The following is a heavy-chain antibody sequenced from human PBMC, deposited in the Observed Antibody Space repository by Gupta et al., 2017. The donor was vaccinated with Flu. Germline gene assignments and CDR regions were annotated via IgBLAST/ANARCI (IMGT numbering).Heavy chain of an antibody. CDR2: LYSSGST. Sequence: EVQLVESGGGVNRPGGSLRLSGEAYGFSVRYNYMRWVRQAPGKGLEWVSVLYSSGSTYYADSVKGGFTISRDNSKNTLYLLMSILRVEDSAEYYCARGLGGDSPTWGQGTLVTVSS. J-gene: IGHJ5*02. V-gene: IGHV3-53*01. CDR1: GFSVRYNY. CDR3: ARGLGGDSPT. D-gene: IGHD2-21*02.